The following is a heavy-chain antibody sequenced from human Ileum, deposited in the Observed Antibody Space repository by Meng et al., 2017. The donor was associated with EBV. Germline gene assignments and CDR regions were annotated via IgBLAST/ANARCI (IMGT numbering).Heavy chain of an antibody. CDR1: GGSITSYSYY. J-gene: IGHJ5*02. CDR3: ARRDTAWFDP. Sequence: QLHLQESDPGLVKPSETLSRTCSVSGGSITSYSYYWGWIRQPPGKGLEWIATIYHTGSTYYNPSLKSRVTISVDTSKNEFSLKVTSVTAADTALYYCARRDTAWFDPWGRGTLVTVSS. CDR2: IYHTGST. V-gene: IGHV4-39*01. D-gene: IGHD2-21*02.